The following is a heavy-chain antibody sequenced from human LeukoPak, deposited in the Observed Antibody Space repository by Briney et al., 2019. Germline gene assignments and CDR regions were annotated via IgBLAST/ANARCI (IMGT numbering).Heavy chain of an antibody. CDR1: GFTLSNCA. Sequence: GRSLRLSCAASGFTLSNCAMHWVRQAPGKGLEWVAVISYDGTNKYYADSVKGRFTISRGNSKNTLYLQMNSLRTEDTAVYYCARDWGMATRLYYFDYWGQGTLVTVSS. CDR2: ISYDGTNK. V-gene: IGHV3-30-3*01. J-gene: IGHJ4*02. CDR3: ARDWGMATRLYYFDY. D-gene: IGHD5-24*01.